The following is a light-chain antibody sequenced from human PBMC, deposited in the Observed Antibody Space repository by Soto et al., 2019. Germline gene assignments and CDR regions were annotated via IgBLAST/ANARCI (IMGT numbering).Light chain of an antibody. V-gene: IGLV2-14*01. CDR2: EVS. CDR1: SSDIGAYNR. CDR3: SSYTSSSTLLYV. J-gene: IGLJ1*01. Sequence: QSALTQPASVSGSPGQSITISCTGTSSDIGAYNRVSWYQQHPGKAPKLMIFEVSNRPSGVSSRFSGSKSGYTASLTISGLQAEDEADYYCSSYTSSSTLLYVFGTGTKLTVL.